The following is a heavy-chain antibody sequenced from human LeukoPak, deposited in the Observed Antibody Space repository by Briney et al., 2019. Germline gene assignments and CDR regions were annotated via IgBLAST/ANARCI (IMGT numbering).Heavy chain of an antibody. J-gene: IGHJ3*02. CDR1: GGSISSYY. CDR2: IYYSGST. CDR3: ARALAVLRYFDWYYDAFDI. D-gene: IGHD3-9*01. Sequence: KPSETLSLTCTVSGGSISSYYWSWIRQPPGKGLEWIGYIYYSGSTYYNPSLKSRVTISVDTSKNQFSLKLSSVTAADTAVYYCARALAVLRYFDWYYDAFDIWGQGTMVTVSS. V-gene: IGHV4-59*12.